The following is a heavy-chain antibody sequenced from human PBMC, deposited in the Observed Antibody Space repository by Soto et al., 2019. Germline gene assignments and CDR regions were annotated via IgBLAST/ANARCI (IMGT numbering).Heavy chain of an antibody. V-gene: IGHV1-18*01. CDR1: GYTFTSYG. D-gene: IGHD3-10*01. CDR2: ISAYNGNT. Sequence: QVQLVQSGAEVKKPGASVKVSCKASGYTFTSYGISWVRQAPGQGLEWMGWISAYNGNTNYAQKLQGRVTMTTDTSTSTAYMELRSLRSDDTAVYYCARALYYYGSGSSEYFQPWGQGTLVTVSS. J-gene: IGHJ1*01. CDR3: ARALYYYGSGSSEYFQP.